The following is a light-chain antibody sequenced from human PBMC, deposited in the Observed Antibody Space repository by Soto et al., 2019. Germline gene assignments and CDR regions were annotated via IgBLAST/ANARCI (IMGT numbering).Light chain of an antibody. CDR1: QSVKTN. Sequence: EIVLTQSPATLSLSPGERATLSCRASQSVKTNLAWYQQKPGQAPRLLIYDASNRATGIPARFSGSGSGTDLTLTISSLEPEDVAVYYCQYRSNWPPSITLGQGTRLDIK. CDR3: QYRSNWPPSIT. CDR2: DAS. J-gene: IGKJ5*01. V-gene: IGKV3-11*01.